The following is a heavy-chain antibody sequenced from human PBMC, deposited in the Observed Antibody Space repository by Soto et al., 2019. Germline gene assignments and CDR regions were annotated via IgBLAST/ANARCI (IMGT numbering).Heavy chain of an antibody. CDR1: GFTFSSYW. J-gene: IGHJ4*02. V-gene: IGHV3-74*01. CDR2: MNSDGSST. Sequence: PGGSLRLSCAASGFTFSSYWMHWVRQAPGKGLVWVSRMNSDGSSTSYADSVKGRFTISRDNAKNTLYLQMNSLRAEDTAVYYCARDIGLSEPYYFDYWGQGTMVSVSA. CDR3: ARDIGLSEPYYFDY. D-gene: IGHD3-16*02.